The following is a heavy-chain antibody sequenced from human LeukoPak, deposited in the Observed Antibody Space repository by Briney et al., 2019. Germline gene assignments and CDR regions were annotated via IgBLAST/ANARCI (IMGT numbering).Heavy chain of an antibody. Sequence: ASVKVSCKASGYTFTGYYIHWVRQAPGQGLEWMGWINPNSGGSNYAQKFQGRVTMTRDTSISTAYMELSRLRSDDTAVYHCARVGGGGAYDIWGQGTMVTVSS. D-gene: IGHD3-16*01. CDR3: ARVGGGGAYDI. J-gene: IGHJ3*02. CDR2: INPNSGGS. V-gene: IGHV1-2*02. CDR1: GYTFTGYY.